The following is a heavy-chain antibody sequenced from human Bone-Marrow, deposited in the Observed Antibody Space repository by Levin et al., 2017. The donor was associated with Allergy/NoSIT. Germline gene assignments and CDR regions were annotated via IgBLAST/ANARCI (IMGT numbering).Heavy chain of an antibody. J-gene: IGHJ4*02. Sequence: GESLKISCAASGFSFSDSHMNWVRQAPGKGLDWVAYIRSSSSVIYYADSVKGRFTISRDNAKNSLYLQMNSLRAEDTAVYYCARQIYSDSSAWNWGQGTLVTVSS. CDR3: ARQIYSDSSAWN. CDR1: GFSFSDSH. V-gene: IGHV3-48*04. D-gene: IGHD3-22*01. CDR2: IRSSSSVI.